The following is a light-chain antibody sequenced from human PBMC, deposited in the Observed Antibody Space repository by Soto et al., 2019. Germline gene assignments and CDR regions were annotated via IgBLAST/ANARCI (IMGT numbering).Light chain of an antibody. V-gene: IGKV1-5*01. CDR1: ESISKH. CDR3: QQYATFSPA. J-gene: IGKJ1*01. CDR2: YAS. Sequence: DVQMTQSPSTLSASVGDRVTITCRASESISKHLAWYQLRPGKAPRLLIYYASTLDRGVPSRFSDSGSGTEFTLTIISLQPDDFATYYCQQYATFSPAFGQGTKV.